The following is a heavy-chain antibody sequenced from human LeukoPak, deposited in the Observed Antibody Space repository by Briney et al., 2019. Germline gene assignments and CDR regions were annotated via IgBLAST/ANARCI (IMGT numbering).Heavy chain of an antibody. CDR2: IYTSGST. Sequence: SQTLSLTCTVSGGSISNGSYYWSWIRQPAGKGLEWIGRIYTSGSTNYNPSLKSRVTKSVDTSKNQFSLKLSSVTAADTAVYYCARGERWLQSSDYWGQGTLVTASS. J-gene: IGHJ4*02. V-gene: IGHV4-61*02. D-gene: IGHD5-24*01. CDR3: ARGERWLQSSDY. CDR1: GGSISNGSYY.